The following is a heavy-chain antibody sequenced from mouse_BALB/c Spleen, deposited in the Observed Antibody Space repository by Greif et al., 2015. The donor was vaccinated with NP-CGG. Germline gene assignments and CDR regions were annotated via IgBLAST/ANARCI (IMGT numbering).Heavy chain of an antibody. CDR3: ARRTGTEAMDY. CDR1: GYTFTDYY. D-gene: IGHD4-1*01. Sequence: QVHLKESGPELVKPGASVKISCKASGYTFTDYYINWVKQKPGQGLEWIGWIYPGSGNTKYNEKFKGKATLTVDTSSSTAYMQLSSLTSEDTTVYFCARRTGTEAMDYWGQGTSVPVSS. V-gene: IGHV1-84*02. J-gene: IGHJ4*01. CDR2: IYPGSGNT.